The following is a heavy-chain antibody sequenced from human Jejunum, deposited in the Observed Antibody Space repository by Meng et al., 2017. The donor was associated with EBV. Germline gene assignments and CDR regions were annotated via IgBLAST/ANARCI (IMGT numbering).Heavy chain of an antibody. V-gene: IGHV3-20*01. J-gene: IGHJ4*02. D-gene: IGHD2-2*03. CDR3: ARDKRGAGYCHDY. CDR1: GFTLEDYG. Sequence: VALAVSGGGLVRAGGSMRLSCVASGFTLEDYGMNWVRQVPGKGLEWVATINWDGRRTGYADSVKGRFTISRDNAKNSLYLQMNSLRAEDTALYHCARDKRGAGYCHDYWGQGTLVTVSS. CDR2: INWDGRRT.